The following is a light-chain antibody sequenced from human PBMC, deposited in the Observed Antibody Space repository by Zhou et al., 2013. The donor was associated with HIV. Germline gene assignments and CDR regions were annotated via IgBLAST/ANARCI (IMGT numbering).Light chain of an antibody. Sequence: IQMTQSPPSLSASVGDRVTITCRASQSISISINSYLNWYQQIPGKAPKSLIYGASTLQRGVPSRFSGSGSGTDFTLTISSLQPEDFATYYCQQSYSTPLTFGGGTKVEIK. V-gene: IGKV1-39*01. CDR3: QQSYSTPLT. CDR1: QSISISINSY. J-gene: IGKJ4*01. CDR2: GAS.